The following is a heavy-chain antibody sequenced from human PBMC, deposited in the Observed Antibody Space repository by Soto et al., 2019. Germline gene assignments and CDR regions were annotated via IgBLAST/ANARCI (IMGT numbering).Heavy chain of an antibody. J-gene: IGHJ4*02. CDR1: GFTFSGSG. Sequence: DVQLVESGGGLVQPGGSLKLSCAASGFTFSGSGMHWVRQASGKGLEWVGRIRSKDNSYVTEYAASVKGRFFISRDDSQYTAYLQMNSLQSEDTAVYYCTSGLVYYGSGIEDTIDYWGQGTLVTVSS. V-gene: IGHV3-73*01. CDR2: IRSKDNSYVT. CDR3: TSGLVYYGSGIEDTIDY. D-gene: IGHD3-10*01.